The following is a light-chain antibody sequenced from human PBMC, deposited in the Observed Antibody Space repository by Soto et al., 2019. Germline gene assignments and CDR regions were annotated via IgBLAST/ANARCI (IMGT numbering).Light chain of an antibody. V-gene: IGKV3-20*01. CDR1: QSVSSSY. CDR3: QQYSISPIT. CDR2: GAS. J-gene: IGKJ5*01. Sequence: EIVLTQSPGTLSLSPGERATLSCRASQSVSSSYLAWYQQKPGQAPRLLIYGASSRATGIPDRFSGSGSGTDFTLTIYRLEPEDIAVYYCQQYSISPITFGQGTRLEIK.